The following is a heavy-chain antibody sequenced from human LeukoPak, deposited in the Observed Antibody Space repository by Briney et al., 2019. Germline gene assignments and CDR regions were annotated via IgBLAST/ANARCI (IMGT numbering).Heavy chain of an antibody. CDR1: GFTFSDYY. CDR3: ARDLNDILTGPIGY. V-gene: IGHV3-11*05. CDR2: ISSSSSYT. J-gene: IGHJ4*02. Sequence: KAGGSLRLSCAASGFTFSDYYMSWIRQAPGKGLERVSYISSSSSYTNYADSVKGRFTISRDNAKNSLYLQMNSLRAEDTAVYYCARDLNDILTGPIGYWGQGTLVTVSS. D-gene: IGHD3-9*01.